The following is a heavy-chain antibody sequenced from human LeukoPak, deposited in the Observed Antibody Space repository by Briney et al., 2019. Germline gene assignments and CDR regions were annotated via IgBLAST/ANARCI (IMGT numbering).Heavy chain of an antibody. CDR1: GFTFSGYA. Sequence: GGSLRLSCAASGFTFSGYAMTWVRQAPGKELEWVSRITGSGSGTYYADSVKGRFTISRDNSKNTVFLQMNSLRAEDTAVYFCAKDGSYSSWYWFDPWGQGTLVTVSS. CDR2: ITGSGSGT. D-gene: IGHD6-13*01. V-gene: IGHV3-23*01. CDR3: AKDGSYSSWYWFDP. J-gene: IGHJ5*02.